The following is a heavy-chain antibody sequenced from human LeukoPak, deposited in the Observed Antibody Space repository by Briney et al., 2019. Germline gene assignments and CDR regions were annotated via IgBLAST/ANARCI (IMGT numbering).Heavy chain of an antibody. CDR1: GFTFSTYW. Sequence: GGSLRLSCAASGFTFSTYWMTWVRQAPGKGLEWVSSISSSSSYIYYADSVKGRSTISRDNAKNSLYLQMNSLRAEDTAVYYCATSNYVTPFDYWGQGTLVTVSS. CDR3: ATSNYVTPFDY. V-gene: IGHV3-21*01. J-gene: IGHJ4*02. D-gene: IGHD4-11*01. CDR2: ISSSSSYI.